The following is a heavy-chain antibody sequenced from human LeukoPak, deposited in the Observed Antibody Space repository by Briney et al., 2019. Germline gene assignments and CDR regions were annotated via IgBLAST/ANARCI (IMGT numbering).Heavy chain of an antibody. V-gene: IGHV4-39*01. D-gene: IGHD3-10*01. CDR3: ARLILLWFGEFYYNPIDY. CDR2: IYYSGST. Sequence: SETLSLTCTVSGGSISSSSYYWGWIRQPPGKGLEWIGSIYYSGSTYYNPSLKSRVTISVDTSKNQFSLKLSFVTAADTAVYYCARLILLWFGEFYYNPIDYWGQGTLVTVSS. CDR1: GGSISSSSYY. J-gene: IGHJ4*02.